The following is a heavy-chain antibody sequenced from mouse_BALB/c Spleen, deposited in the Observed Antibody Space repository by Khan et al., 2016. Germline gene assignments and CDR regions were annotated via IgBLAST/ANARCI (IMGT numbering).Heavy chain of an antibody. CDR3: AREENAMDY. Sequence: EVQLVESGGGLVKPGGSLKLSCAASGFTFSSYAMTWVRQTPEKRLNWVESISSGGSTYYPDSVKGRFTISRDKARNSLYLQMSSLRAKDTAMYYCAREENAMDYWGQGTSVTVSS. J-gene: IGHJ4*01. V-gene: IGHV5-6-5*01. CDR2: ISSGGST. CDR1: GFTFSSYA.